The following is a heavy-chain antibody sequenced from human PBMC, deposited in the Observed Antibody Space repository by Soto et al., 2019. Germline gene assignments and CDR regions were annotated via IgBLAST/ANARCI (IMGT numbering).Heavy chain of an antibody. CDR2: ISGSGGTT. V-gene: IGHV3-23*01. J-gene: IGHJ4*02. Sequence: EVQLLESGGGLVQPGGTLRLSCVASGFTFSDYAMSWVRRAPGKGLEWVSGISGSGGTTYYADSVKGRFTVSRDNSKDTLTLQMSSLRAEETAIYYCAKTPRQWLVYVDYWGQGTLVTVSS. D-gene: IGHD6-19*01. CDR1: GFTFSDYA. CDR3: AKTPRQWLVYVDY.